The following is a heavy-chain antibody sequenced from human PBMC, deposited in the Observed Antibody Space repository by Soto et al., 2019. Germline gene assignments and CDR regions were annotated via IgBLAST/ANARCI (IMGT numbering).Heavy chain of an antibody. CDR2: ISAYNGNT. V-gene: IGHV1-18*01. D-gene: IGHD5-18*01. Sequence: QVQLVQSGAEVKKPGASVKVSCKASGYTFTSYGISWVRQAPGQGLEWMGWISAYNGNTNYAQKLQGRVTMTTDTSTSTAYMELRSLRSDDTAVYYCVRDRQGIVHLWPLRYWGQGTLVTVSS. CDR3: VRDRQGIVHLWPLRY. J-gene: IGHJ4*02. CDR1: GYTFTSYG.